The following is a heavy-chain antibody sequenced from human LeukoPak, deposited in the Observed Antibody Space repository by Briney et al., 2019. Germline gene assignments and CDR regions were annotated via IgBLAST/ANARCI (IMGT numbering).Heavy chain of an antibody. CDR2: IIPIFGTA. CDR3: ARADYYYDSSGYGLGDAFDI. J-gene: IGHJ3*02. V-gene: IGHV1-69*05. D-gene: IGHD3-22*01. CDR1: GGTFSSYA. Sequence: GASVKVSCKASGGTFSSYAISWVRQAPGQGLEWMGGIIPIFGTANYAQKFQGRVTITTDGSTSTAYMELSSLRSEDTAVYYCARADYYYDSSGYGLGDAFDIWGQGTMVTVSS.